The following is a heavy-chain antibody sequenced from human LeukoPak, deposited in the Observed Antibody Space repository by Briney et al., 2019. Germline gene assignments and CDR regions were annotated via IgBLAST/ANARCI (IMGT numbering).Heavy chain of an antibody. CDR3: ARDTIFGVGPGY. CDR1: EFTFSTYA. J-gene: IGHJ4*02. V-gene: IGHV3-23*01. D-gene: IGHD3-3*01. Sequence: GGSLRLSCAASEFTFSTYAMSWVRQAPGKGLEWVSTISGSGGDTYYADSVKGRFTISRDNSKNTLYLQMNSLRAEDTAVYYCARDTIFGVGPGYWGQGTLVTVSS. CDR2: ISGSGGDT.